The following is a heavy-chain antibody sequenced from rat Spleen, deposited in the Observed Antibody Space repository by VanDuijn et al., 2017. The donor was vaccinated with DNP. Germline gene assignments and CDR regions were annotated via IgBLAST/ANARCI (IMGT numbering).Heavy chain of an antibody. CDR3: ARHVLPLRVRDY. Sequence: EVQLVESGGGLVQPGRSLKLSCAASGFTFSDYYMAWVRQAPTKGLDWVAYINYDGVTAYNGDSVKGRFTISRDNSKSTLYLQINSLRSEDMATYYCARHVLPLRVRDYWGQGVMVTVSS. V-gene: IGHV5-22*01. J-gene: IGHJ2*01. CDR1: GFTFSDYY. D-gene: IGHD1-4*01. CDR2: INYDGVTA.